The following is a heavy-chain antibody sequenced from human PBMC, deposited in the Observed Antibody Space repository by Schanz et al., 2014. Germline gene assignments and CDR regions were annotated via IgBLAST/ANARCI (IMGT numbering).Heavy chain of an antibody. Sequence: QVQLVQSGSEVKKPGASVKVSCKASGYTFTSYYMYWVRQAPGQGLEWMGVINPSGGSTIYAQKFQGRVTMTRDTSTSTVYMELSSLRAEDTAVYYCARTTNPFNFDSWPYLDYWGQGTLVTVSS. CDR1: GYTFTSYY. D-gene: IGHD3-9*01. CDR3: ARTTNPFNFDSWPYLDY. V-gene: IGHV1-46*01. CDR2: INPSGGST. J-gene: IGHJ4*02.